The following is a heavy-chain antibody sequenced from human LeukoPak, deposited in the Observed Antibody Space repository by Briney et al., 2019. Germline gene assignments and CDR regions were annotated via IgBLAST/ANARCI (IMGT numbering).Heavy chain of an antibody. V-gene: IGHV1-8*01. CDR3: AKEKGLITMVRGVIISGDFDY. Sequence: ASVKVSCKASGYTFTSYDINWVRQATGQGLEWMGWMNPNSGNTGYAQKFQGRVTMTRNTSISKAYMELSSQRAEDTAVYYCAKEKGLITMVRGVIISGDFDYWGQGTLVTVSS. J-gene: IGHJ4*02. D-gene: IGHD3-10*01. CDR2: MNPNSGNT. CDR1: GYTFTSYD.